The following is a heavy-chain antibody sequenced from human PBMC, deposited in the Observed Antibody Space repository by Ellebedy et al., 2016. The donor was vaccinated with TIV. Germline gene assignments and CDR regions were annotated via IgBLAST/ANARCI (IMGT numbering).Heavy chain of an antibody. Sequence: GESLKISXAASGFHFSSYAMSWVRQAPGMGLEWVSAISGSGGSTYFADSVKGRFTISRDNAKNSLYLQMNSLRPEDTAVYYCTRASEKARAFDPWGQGTLVTVSS. V-gene: IGHV3-23*01. CDR3: TRASEKARAFDP. J-gene: IGHJ5*02. CDR2: ISGSGGST. CDR1: GFHFSSYA.